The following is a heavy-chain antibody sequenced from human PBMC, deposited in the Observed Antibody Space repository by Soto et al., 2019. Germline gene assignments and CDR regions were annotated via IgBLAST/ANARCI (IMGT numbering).Heavy chain of an antibody. J-gene: IGHJ5*02. Sequence: SVKVSCKASGGTFGSDAITWVRQAPGEGREWVGRIMPIFGTTNYAQNLQGRVTISADKSTLTSYMELHSLTSDDTALYYCERDRADSGYYTNWLDPWGQGTQVTVSS. CDR3: ERDRADSGYYTNWLDP. CDR1: GGTFGSDA. D-gene: IGHD3-22*01. V-gene: IGHV1-69*06. CDR2: IMPIFGTT.